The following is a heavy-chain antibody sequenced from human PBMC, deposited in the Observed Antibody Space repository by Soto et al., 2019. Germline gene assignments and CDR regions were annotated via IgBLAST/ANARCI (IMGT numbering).Heavy chain of an antibody. Sequence: GESLKISCKGSGYSFTSYRIGWVRQMPGKGLEWMGIIYPGDSDTRYSPSFQGQVTISADKSISTAYLQWSSLKASDTAMYYCASWGATTITGYYFDYWGQGTLVTVSS. D-gene: IGHD3-16*01. CDR3: ASWGATTITGYYFDY. V-gene: IGHV5-51*01. CDR1: GYSFTSYR. J-gene: IGHJ4*02. CDR2: IYPGDSDT.